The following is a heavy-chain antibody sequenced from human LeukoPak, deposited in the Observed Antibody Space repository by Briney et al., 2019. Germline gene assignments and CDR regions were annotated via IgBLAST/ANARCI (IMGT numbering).Heavy chain of an antibody. V-gene: IGHV3-33*08. CDR2: IWPDGTEK. J-gene: IGHJ4*02. D-gene: IGHD4-11*01. CDR1: GFTYSHYG. Sequence: GGSLRLSCVASGFTYSHYGMHWVRQAPGKGLEWVAVIWPDGTEKYYADAVKGRFTISRDDSRKTVYLQMNRLRGEDTAVYYCARDAQRGFDYSNSLQYWGQGTLVTVSS. CDR3: ARDAQRGFDYSNSLQY.